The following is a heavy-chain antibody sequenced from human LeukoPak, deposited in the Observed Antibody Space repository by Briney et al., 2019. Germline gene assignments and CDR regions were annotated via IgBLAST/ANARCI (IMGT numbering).Heavy chain of an antibody. J-gene: IGHJ6*03. Sequence: GGSLRLSCAASGFTSSRNVHWVRQAPGKGLEWVALISYDGNNKFYADSVKGRFTISRDNSRNTLYLQMNSLRGEDAAVYSCARGGIPTGPYYYFYYMDVWGKGTAVTVSS. CDR1: GFTSSRNV. CDR3: ARGGIPTGPYYYFYYMDV. V-gene: IGHV3-30*01. D-gene: IGHD3-10*01. CDR2: ISYDGNNK.